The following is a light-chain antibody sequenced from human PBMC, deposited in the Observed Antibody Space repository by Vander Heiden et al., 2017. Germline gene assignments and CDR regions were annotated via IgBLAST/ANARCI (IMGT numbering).Light chain of an antibody. V-gene: IGKV3-11*01. CDR1: QSVSSY. Sequence: EIVLTQSPATLSLSPGERATLSCRASQSVSSYLAWYQQKPGQAPRLLIYDASNRATGIPARFSGSGSGTDFTLTISSLEPEEFAVDYCQQRSNLYTFGQGTKLEIK. CDR3: QQRSNLYT. CDR2: DAS. J-gene: IGKJ2*01.